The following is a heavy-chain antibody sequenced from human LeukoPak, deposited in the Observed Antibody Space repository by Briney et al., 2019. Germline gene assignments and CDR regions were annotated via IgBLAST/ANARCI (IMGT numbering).Heavy chain of an antibody. CDR1: GYTFTGYY. CDR2: INPNSGGT. V-gene: IGHV1-2*02. CDR3: ARVGYEIAAAVTSAYYYYMDV. D-gene: IGHD6-13*01. J-gene: IGHJ6*03. Sequence: ASVKVSCKASGYTFTGYYMHWVRQAPGQGLEWMGWINPNSGGTNYAQKFQGRVTMTRDTSISTAYMELSRLRSDDTAVYYCARVGYEIAAAVTSAYYYYMDVWGKGTTVTVSS.